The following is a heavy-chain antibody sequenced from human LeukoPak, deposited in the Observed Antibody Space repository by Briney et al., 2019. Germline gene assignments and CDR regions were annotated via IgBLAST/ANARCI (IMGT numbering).Heavy chain of an antibody. J-gene: IGHJ4*02. CDR2: IYYSGST. Sequence: PSETLSLTCTVSGGSISSYYWSWIRQPPGKGLEWIGYIYYSGSTNYNPSLKSRVTISVDTSKNQFSLKLSSVTAADTAVYYCAGAYYYGSGSFYFDYWGQGTLVTVSS. D-gene: IGHD3-10*01. V-gene: IGHV4-59*01. CDR3: AGAYYYGSGSFYFDY. CDR1: GGSISSYY.